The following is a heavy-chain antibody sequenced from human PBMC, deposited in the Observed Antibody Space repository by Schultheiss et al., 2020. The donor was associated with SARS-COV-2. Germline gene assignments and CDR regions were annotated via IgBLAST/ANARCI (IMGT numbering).Heavy chain of an antibody. CDR2: INHSGST. D-gene: IGHD3-3*01. Sequence: SETLSLTCAVYGGSFSGYYWSWIRQPPGKGLEWIGEINHSGSTNYNPSLKSRVTISMDKSKNQFSLSLSSVTAADTAVYYCARHYPSTIFGVVIIPSWFDPWGQGTLVTVSS. CDR1: GGSFSGYY. V-gene: IGHV4-34*01. CDR3: ARHYPSTIFGVVIIPSWFDP. J-gene: IGHJ5*02.